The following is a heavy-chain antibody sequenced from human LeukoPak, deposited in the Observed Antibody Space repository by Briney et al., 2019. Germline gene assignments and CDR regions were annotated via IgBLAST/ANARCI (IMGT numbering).Heavy chain of an antibody. CDR3: ARRRDSGSLQHFDY. J-gene: IGHJ4*02. Sequence: SVKVSCKASGDTFNSYAISWVRQAPGQGFEWMAGIIPIFRTTNYAQKFQDRVTITADKSTTTAYMELSSLRSEDTAVYYCARRRDSGSLQHFDYWGQGTLVTVSS. V-gene: IGHV1-69*06. CDR1: GDTFNSYA. CDR2: IIPIFRTT. D-gene: IGHD1-26*01.